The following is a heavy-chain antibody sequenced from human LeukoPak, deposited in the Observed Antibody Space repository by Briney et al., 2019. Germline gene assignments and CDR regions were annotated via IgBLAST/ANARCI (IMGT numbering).Heavy chain of an antibody. V-gene: IGHV5-51*01. Sequence: GESLKISCKGSGYSFTSYWIGWVRQMPGKGLEWMGIIYPGDSDTRYSPSFQGQVTISADKSISTAYLQWSSLKASDTAMYYCARVKGGEYSSPGAFDIWGQGTMVTVSS. J-gene: IGHJ3*02. CDR2: IYPGDSDT. CDR3: ARVKGGEYSSPGAFDI. D-gene: IGHD6-6*01. CDR1: GYSFTSYW.